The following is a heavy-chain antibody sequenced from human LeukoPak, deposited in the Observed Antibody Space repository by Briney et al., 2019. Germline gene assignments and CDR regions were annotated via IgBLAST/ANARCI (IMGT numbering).Heavy chain of an antibody. V-gene: IGHV3-53*01. CDR1: GFTVSSTY. Sequence: GGSLRLSCAASGFTVSSTYMSWVRQAPGKGLEWVSVIYSGGSTYYADSVKGRFTISRDNSKNTLYLQMNSLRAEDTAVYYCARISSWYRPFDYWGQGTLVTVSS. J-gene: IGHJ4*02. CDR2: IYSGGST. D-gene: IGHD6-13*01. CDR3: ARISSWYRPFDY.